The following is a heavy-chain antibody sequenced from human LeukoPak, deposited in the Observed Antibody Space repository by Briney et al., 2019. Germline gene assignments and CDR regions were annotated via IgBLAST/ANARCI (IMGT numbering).Heavy chain of an antibody. Sequence: SETLSLTCTVSGGSISSYYWSWIRQPPGKGLEWIGYIYYSGSTNYNPSLKSRVTISVDTSKNQFSLKLSSVTAADTAVYYCAGAWRGEYYFDYWGQGTLVTVSS. CDR3: AGAWRGEYYFDY. D-gene: IGHD3-16*01. V-gene: IGHV4-59*01. CDR1: GGSISSYY. CDR2: IYYSGST. J-gene: IGHJ4*02.